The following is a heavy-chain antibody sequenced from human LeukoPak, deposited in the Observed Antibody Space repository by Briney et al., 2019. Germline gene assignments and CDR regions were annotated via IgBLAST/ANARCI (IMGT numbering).Heavy chain of an antibody. CDR2: IYYSGST. V-gene: IGHV4-61*01. Sequence: PSETLSLTCTVSGGSISSGSYYWSWIRQPPGKGLEWIGYIYYSGSTNYNPSLKSRVTISVDTSKNQFSLKLTSVTAADTAVYYCARGVNSGYFDYCGQGTLVTVSS. D-gene: IGHD1-26*01. CDR1: GGSISSGSYY. CDR3: ARGVNSGYFDY. J-gene: IGHJ4*02.